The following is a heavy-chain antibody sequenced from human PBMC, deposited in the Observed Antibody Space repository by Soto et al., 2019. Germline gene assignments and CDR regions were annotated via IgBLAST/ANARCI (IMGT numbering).Heavy chain of an antibody. CDR1: GFTFSSYA. J-gene: IGHJ4*02. V-gene: IGHV3-21*01. Sequence: TGGSLRLSCAASGFTFSSYAMSWIRQAPGKGLEWVSSISSSSSYIYYADSVKGRFTISRDNAKNSLYLQMNSLRAEDTAVYYCARFGYTTEAHWGQGTLVTV. CDR2: ISSSSSYI. D-gene: IGHD5-12*01. CDR3: ARFGYTTEAH.